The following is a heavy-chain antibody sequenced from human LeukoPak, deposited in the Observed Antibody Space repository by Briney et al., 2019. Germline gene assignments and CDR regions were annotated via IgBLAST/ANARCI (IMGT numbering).Heavy chain of an antibody. V-gene: IGHV3-21*01. CDR1: GFTFSRNA. CDR2: ISSSSNYM. J-gene: IGHJ4*02. CDR3: ARSGGLQKFDY. Sequence: PGGSLGLSCAASGFTFSRNAMNWVRQAPGKGLEWVSFISSSSNYMSYADSVKGRFIISRDTSKNTLYLQMNSLRAEDTAVYYCARSGGLQKFDYWGQGTLVTVSS. D-gene: IGHD4-11*01.